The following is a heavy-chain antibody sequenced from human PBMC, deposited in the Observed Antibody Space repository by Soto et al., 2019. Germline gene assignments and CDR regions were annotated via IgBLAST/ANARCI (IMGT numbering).Heavy chain of an antibody. CDR1: GFTFSSYG. CDR3: AKEGGIVLRFLEWLPDYHGKEV. J-gene: IGHJ6*02. D-gene: IGHD3-3*01. V-gene: IGHV3-30*18. Sequence: PGGSLRLSCAASGFTFSSYGMHWVRQAPGKGLEWVAVISYDGSNKYYADSVKGRFTISRDNSKNTLYLQMNSLRAEDTAVYYCAKEGGIVLRFLEWLPDYHGKEVWGQGTTVTVSS. CDR2: ISYDGSNK.